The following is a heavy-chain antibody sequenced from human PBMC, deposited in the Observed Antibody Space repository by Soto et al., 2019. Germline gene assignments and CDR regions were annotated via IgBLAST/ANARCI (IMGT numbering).Heavy chain of an antibody. CDR3: ARDRYGSGSYYNLFDY. D-gene: IGHD3-10*01. Sequence: GCVYSSEAVEWVRQAPGKGLEWVAVISYDGSNKYYADFVKGRFTISRDNSKNTLYLQMNSPSTEDTSVYYCARDRYGSGSYYNLFDYWGQGTLVTVSS. V-gene: IGHV3-30-3*01. CDR2: ISYDGSNK. CDR1: GCVYSSEA. J-gene: IGHJ4*02.